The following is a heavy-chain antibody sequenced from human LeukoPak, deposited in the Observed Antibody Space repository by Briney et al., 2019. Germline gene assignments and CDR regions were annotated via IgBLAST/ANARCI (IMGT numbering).Heavy chain of an antibody. D-gene: IGHD3-10*01. Sequence: ASVKVSCKASGYTFTSYGISWVRQAPGQGLEWMGWISAYNGNTNYAQKLQGRVTMTTDTSTSTAYMELRSLRSDDTAVYYCARDPFELLWFGEPYWFDPWGQGTLVTVSS. J-gene: IGHJ5*02. CDR3: ARDPFELLWFGEPYWFDP. CDR1: GYTFTSYG. V-gene: IGHV1-18*01. CDR2: ISAYNGNT.